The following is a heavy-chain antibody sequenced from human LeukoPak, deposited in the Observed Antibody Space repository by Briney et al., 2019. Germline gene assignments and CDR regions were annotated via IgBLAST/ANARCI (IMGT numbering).Heavy chain of an antibody. D-gene: IGHD1-20*01. CDR3: ARGRDRYNWNDVLLYFDY. V-gene: IGHV4-61*02. Sequence: SQTLSLTCRVSGASISSSNYYWSWIRQPAGKGLAWIWRIYTSESTNYNPSLKSRVTISVDTSRNQFSLKLSSVTAADTAVYYCARGRDRYNWNDVLLYFDYWGQGTLVTVSS. CDR2: IYTSEST. CDR1: GASISSSNYY. J-gene: IGHJ4*02.